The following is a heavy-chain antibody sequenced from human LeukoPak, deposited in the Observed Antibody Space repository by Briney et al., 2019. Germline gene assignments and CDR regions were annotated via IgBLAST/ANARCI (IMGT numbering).Heavy chain of an antibody. Sequence: GVLRLSCAASGFTFSSYAMSWVRQAPGKGLEWVSTIRGSGLSTYYADSVKGRFTMSRDNSRNTLYLQMSSLRAEDAAVYFCAKGRNSGYVSDAFDIWGQGTMVTVSS. CDR3: AKGRNSGYVSDAFDI. J-gene: IGHJ3*02. CDR2: IRGSGLST. CDR1: GFTFSSYA. D-gene: IGHD5-12*01. V-gene: IGHV3-23*01.